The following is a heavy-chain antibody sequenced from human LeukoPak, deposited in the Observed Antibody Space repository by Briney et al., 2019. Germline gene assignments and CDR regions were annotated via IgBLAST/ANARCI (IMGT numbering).Heavy chain of an antibody. D-gene: IGHD6-19*01. Sequence: GESLKISCKGSGYDFTTYWIARVRQMPGKGLEWMGLIYPGDSNTRYSPSFQGQVTISADKSISTAYLQWSSLKASDTAMYYCARRRAVAGIYYFDYWGQGSLVTVSS. CDR2: IYPGDSNT. V-gene: IGHV5-51*01. CDR3: ARRRAVAGIYYFDY. CDR1: GYDFTTYW. J-gene: IGHJ4*02.